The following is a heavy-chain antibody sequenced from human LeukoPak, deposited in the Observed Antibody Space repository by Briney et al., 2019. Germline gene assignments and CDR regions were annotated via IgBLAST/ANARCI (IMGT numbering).Heavy chain of an antibody. J-gene: IGHJ3*02. D-gene: IGHD3-22*01. CDR1: GFTFDDYA. V-gene: IGHV3-9*01. CDR2: ISWDGHNM. CDR3: AKDVSDYYDSSGYPSGAFDI. Sequence: GGSLRLSCAASGFTFDDYAMHWVRQAPGKGLEWVSGISWDGHNMAYADSVKGRFTISRDNAKNSLYLQMNSLRAEDTALYYCAKDVSDYYDSSGYPSGAFDIWGQGTMVTVSS.